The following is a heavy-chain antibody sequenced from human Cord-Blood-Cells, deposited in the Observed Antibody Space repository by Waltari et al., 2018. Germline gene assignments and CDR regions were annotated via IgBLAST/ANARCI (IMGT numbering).Heavy chain of an antibody. V-gene: IGHV4-39*07. D-gene: IGHD3-10*01. CDR2: IYYSGRT. CDR1: GGSISSSSYY. CDR3: ARRRVGRALDY. J-gene: IGHJ4*02. Sequence: QLQLQESGPGLVKPSETLSLTCTVSGGSISSSSYYWGWIRQPPGKGLEWIGSIYYSGRTYYNPSLGSRVTISVDTSKNQFSRKLSSVTAADTAVYYCARRRVGRALDYWGQGTLVTVSS.